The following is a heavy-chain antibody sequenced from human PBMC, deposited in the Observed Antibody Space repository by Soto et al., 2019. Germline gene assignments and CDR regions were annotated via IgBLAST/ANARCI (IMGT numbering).Heavy chain of an antibody. V-gene: IGHV3-74*01. CDR3: ARAPYPGVDC. Sequence: EVQLVESGGRLVQPGGSLRLSCAASGFTFSTYWMHWVRQAQGKGLVWVSRINGDGTSTGYADSVKGRFTISRDNARNTRYLQMNSLRADDTAVYYCARAPYPGVDCWGRGTLVAVAS. CDR1: GFTFSTYW. J-gene: IGHJ4*02. CDR2: INGDGTST.